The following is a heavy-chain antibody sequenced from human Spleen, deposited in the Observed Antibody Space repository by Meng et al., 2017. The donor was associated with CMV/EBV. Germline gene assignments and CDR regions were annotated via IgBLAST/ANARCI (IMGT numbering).Heavy chain of an antibody. CDR3: ARDVPYCSSSSGCGY. D-gene: IGHD6-6*01. J-gene: IGHJ4*02. CDR1: GYSISSGYY. Sequence: SETLSLTCTVSGYSISSGYYWGWIRQPPGKGLEWIGSIYHSGSTYYNPSLKSRVTISVDTSKNQFSLKLSSVTAADTAVYYCARDVPYCSSSSGCGYWGQGTLVTVSS. V-gene: IGHV4-38-2*02. CDR2: IYHSGST.